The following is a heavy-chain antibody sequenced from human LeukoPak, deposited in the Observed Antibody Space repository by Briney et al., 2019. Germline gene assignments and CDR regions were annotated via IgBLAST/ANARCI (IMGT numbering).Heavy chain of an antibody. CDR3: ARVTVVGATLDY. Sequence: GESLRLSCAASGFTFSSYETHWVRQAPGKGLEWVSYINSGGTTIYYAGSVKGRFTISRDNAKNSLYLQMNSLRAEDTAVYYCARVTVVGATLDYWGQGTLVTVSS. V-gene: IGHV3-48*03. D-gene: IGHD1-26*01. J-gene: IGHJ4*02. CDR2: INSGGTTI. CDR1: GFTFSSYE.